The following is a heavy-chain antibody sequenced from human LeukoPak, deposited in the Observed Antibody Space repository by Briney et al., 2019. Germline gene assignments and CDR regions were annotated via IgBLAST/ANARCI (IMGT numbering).Heavy chain of an antibody. D-gene: IGHD3-9*01. CDR2: ISYDGSNK. CDR1: GFTFSSYA. V-gene: IGHV3-30-3*01. CDR3: AKDLLGDILTGYSAFDY. Sequence: GGSLRLSCAASGFTFSSYAMHWVRQAPGKGLEWVAVISYDGSNKYYADSVKGRFTISRDNSKNTLYLQMNSLRAEDTAVYYCAKDLLGDILTGYSAFDYWGQGTLVTVSS. J-gene: IGHJ4*02.